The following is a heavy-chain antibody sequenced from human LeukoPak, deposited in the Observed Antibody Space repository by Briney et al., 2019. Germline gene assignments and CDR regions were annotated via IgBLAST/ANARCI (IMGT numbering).Heavy chain of an antibody. J-gene: IGHJ4*02. Sequence: SETLSPTCTVSGGSISSHYWSWIRQPPGKGLEWIGYIYYSGSSNYNPSLKSRVTISVDTSKNQFSLKLSSVTAADTAVYYCARVYYYDSSGLHFDYWGQGTLVTVSS. V-gene: IGHV4-59*11. CDR1: GGSISSHY. CDR2: IYYSGSS. D-gene: IGHD3-22*01. CDR3: ARVYYYDSSGLHFDY.